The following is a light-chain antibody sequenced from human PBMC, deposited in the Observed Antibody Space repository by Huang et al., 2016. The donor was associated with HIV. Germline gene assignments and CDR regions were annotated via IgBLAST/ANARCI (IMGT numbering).Light chain of an antibody. CDR2: GAS. CDR3: QQYGGSHPDT. CDR1: QTVTSSY. Sequence: EIVLTQSPGTLSMSPGERATLSCRASQTVTSSYLAWYQQKPGQPPRLLIYGASTRAPGIPDRFDGSGSGTDFTLTISRLEPEDFAVYYCQQYGGSHPDTFGQGTRLEIK. J-gene: IGKJ2*01. V-gene: IGKV3-20*01.